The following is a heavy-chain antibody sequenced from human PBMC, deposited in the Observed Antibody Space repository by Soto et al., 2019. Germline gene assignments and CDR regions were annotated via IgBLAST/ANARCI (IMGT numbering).Heavy chain of an antibody. CDR3: ARDHINGWKFDY. CDR2: IKQDGSEN. Sequence: GGSLRLGCAASVFNLSNYWMSRVRQAPGKGLEWVANIKQDGSENYYVDSVKGRFTTSRDNTKNSFYLQMNSLRAEDTAVYYCARDHINGWKFDYWGRGTLVTVSS. J-gene: IGHJ4*02. D-gene: IGHD6-19*01. CDR1: VFNLSNYW. V-gene: IGHV3-7*01.